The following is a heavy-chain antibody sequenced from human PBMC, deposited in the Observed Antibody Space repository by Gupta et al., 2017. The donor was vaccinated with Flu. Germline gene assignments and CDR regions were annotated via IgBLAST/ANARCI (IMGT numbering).Heavy chain of an antibody. D-gene: IGHD3-22*01. J-gene: IGHJ4*02. CDR1: GFTFDDFA. CDR3: ARDKRYYDSSGSLDY. V-gene: IGHV3-9*01. CDR2: TSWNSGSI. Sequence: EVQLVESGGGLVQPGGSLRLSCAASGFTFDDFAMHWVRQVPGKGLEWVSGTSWNSGSIVYADSVKGRFTISRDNTKNSLYLQMNSLRVEDTALYYCARDKRYYDSSGSLDYWGQGTLVTVSS.